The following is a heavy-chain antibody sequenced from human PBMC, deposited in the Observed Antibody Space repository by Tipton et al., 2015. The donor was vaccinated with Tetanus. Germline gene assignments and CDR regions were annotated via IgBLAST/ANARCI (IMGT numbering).Heavy chain of an antibody. CDR3: AGDGFCYESRTYFDY. CDR2: IGTSGTTV. Sequence: SLRLSCAASGFTFSRYEMNWVRQAPGKGLEWVSYIGTSGTTVFYADSVKGRFAISRDDAKNSLYLQMNSLRAEDTAVYYCAGDGFCYESRTYFDYWGQGTLVLVSS. V-gene: IGHV3-48*03. J-gene: IGHJ4*02. CDR1: GFTFSRYE. D-gene: IGHD3-22*01.